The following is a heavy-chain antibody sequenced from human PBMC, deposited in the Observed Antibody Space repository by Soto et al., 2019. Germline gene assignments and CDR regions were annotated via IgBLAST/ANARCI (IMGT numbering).Heavy chain of an antibody. CDR1: GFTFSSYA. J-gene: IGHJ4*02. D-gene: IGHD1-26*01. Sequence: PGGSLRLSCAASGFTFSSYAMNWVRQAPWKGLEWVSVISGSGDSTYYADSVKGRFTISRDNSKNTLYLQMNSLRAEDTAVYYCARRGSGSYYDYWGQGTLVTVSS. CDR3: ARRGSGSYYDY. V-gene: IGHV3-23*01. CDR2: ISGSGDST.